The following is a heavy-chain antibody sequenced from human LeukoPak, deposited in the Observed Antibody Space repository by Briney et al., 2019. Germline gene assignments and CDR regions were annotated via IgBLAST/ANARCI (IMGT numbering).Heavy chain of an antibody. CDR2: ISYDGSNK. Sequence: GGSLRLSCVASGFPFSSYWMTWVRQAPGKGLEWVAVISYDGSNKYYADSVKGRFTISRDNSKNTLYLQMNSLRAEDTAVYYCAREETIDYGMDVWGQGTTVTVSS. D-gene: IGHD5-24*01. V-gene: IGHV3-30*03. CDR3: AREETIDYGMDV. CDR1: GFPFSSYW. J-gene: IGHJ6*02.